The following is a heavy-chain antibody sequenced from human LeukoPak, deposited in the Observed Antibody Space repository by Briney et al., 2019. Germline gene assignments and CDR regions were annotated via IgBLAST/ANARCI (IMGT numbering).Heavy chain of an antibody. Sequence: GASVKVSCKVSGYTLTELSMHWVRQAPGKGLEWMGGFDPEDGETIYAQKFQGRITMTEDTSTDTAYMELSSLRSEDTAVYYCATDLGSSSWRDYWGQGTLVTVSS. CDR2: FDPEDGET. CDR3: ATDLGSSSWRDY. J-gene: IGHJ4*02. D-gene: IGHD6-13*01. CDR1: GYTLTELS. V-gene: IGHV1-24*01.